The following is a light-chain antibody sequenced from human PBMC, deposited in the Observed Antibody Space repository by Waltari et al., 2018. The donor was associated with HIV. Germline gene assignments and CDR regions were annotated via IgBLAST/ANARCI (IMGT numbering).Light chain of an antibody. V-gene: IGLV3-10*01. CDR3: YSAYDSGDYKG. J-gene: IGLJ2*01. CDR1: VLPKNY. Sequence: SHELTQPSSVSVSPGQTARITCSGDVLPKNYAFWYQHKSGQAPVLGIYKDNIRPSDIPEIISGSSSGTMATLTISGAQVDDEADYYCYSAYDSGDYKGFGGGTKLTVL. CDR2: KDN.